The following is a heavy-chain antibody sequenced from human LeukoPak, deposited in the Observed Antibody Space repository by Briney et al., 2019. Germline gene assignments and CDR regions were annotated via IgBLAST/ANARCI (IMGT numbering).Heavy chain of an antibody. V-gene: IGHV4-34*01. D-gene: IGHD6-19*01. CDR3: ASQAWDSSGWRAPLDY. CDR2: INHSGST. J-gene: IGHJ4*02. CDR1: GGSFSGYY. Sequence: PSETPSLACAVYGGSFSGYYWSWIRQPPGKGLEWIGEINHSGSTNYNPSLKSRVTISVDTSKNQFSLKLSSVTAADTAVYYCASQAWDSSGWRAPLDYWGQGTLVTVSS.